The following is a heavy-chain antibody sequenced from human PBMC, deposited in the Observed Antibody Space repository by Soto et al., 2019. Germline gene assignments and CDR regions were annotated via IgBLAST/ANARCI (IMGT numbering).Heavy chain of an antibody. V-gene: IGHV1-18*01. CDR3: ARGGFYSGQSDERVRGAFDI. J-gene: IGHJ3*02. D-gene: IGHD1-26*01. CDR1: GCTFTSYG. CDR2: ISAYNGNT. Sequence: ASVKVSSKASGCTFTSYGISWVRQAPGQGLEWMGWISAYNGNTNYAQKLQGRVTMTTDTSTSTAYMELRSLRSDGTAVYYCARGGFYSGQSDERVRGAFDIWGQGTTVTVSS.